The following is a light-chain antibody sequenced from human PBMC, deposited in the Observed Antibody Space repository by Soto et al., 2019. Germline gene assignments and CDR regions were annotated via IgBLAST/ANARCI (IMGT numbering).Light chain of an antibody. CDR3: QQYNNWSPGT. CDR2: GAS. CDR1: QSVSRN. Sequence: EIVMTQSPATLSVSPGERATLSCRASQSVSRNLAWYQQKPGQPPRLLIYGASTRATGIPARFSGSGSGTEFSRTIISLQSEDFAVYDCQQYNNWSPGTFGQGTEVEVK. V-gene: IGKV3-15*01. J-gene: IGKJ1*01.